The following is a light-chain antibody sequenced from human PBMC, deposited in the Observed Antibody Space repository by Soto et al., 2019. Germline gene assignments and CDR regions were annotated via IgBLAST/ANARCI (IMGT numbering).Light chain of an antibody. CDR2: GNS. Sequence: QSVLTQPPSVSGAPGQRVTISCTGSSSNIGAHYDVHWYQQLPGTAPKLLIYGNSNRPSGVPDRFSGSTSGTSASLAIPGLQAEDEADYYCQSYDNSLSVYVFGTGTKLTVL. CDR3: QSYDNSLSVYV. J-gene: IGLJ1*01. CDR1: SSNIGAHYD. V-gene: IGLV1-40*01.